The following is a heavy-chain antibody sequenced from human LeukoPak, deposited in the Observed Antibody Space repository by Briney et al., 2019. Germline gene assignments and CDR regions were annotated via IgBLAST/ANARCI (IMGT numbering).Heavy chain of an antibody. CDR1: GYTFTSYY. J-gene: IGHJ4*02. CDR3: ARVPYSSSWYPFDY. Sequence: GASVKVSCKASGYTFTSYYMHWVRQAPGQGLEWMGWINPNSGGTNYAQKFQGRVTMTRDTSISTAYMELSRLRSDDTAVYYCARVPYSSSWYPFDYWGQGTLVTVSS. CDR2: INPNSGGT. D-gene: IGHD6-13*01. V-gene: IGHV1-2*02.